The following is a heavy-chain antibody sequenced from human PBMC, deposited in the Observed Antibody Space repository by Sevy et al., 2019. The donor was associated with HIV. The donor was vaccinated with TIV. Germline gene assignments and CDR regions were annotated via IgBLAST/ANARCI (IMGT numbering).Heavy chain of an antibody. CDR1: GFIFSSYA. D-gene: IGHD1-26*01. Sequence: GGSLRLSCAASGFIFSSYAMSWVRQAPGKGLQWVSALGDSGAATYYADSVKGRFTISRDNSKNMLFLELNSLRAEDTAVYYCARVVGALPGYYYGMDVWGQGTTVTVSS. CDR3: ARVVGALPGYYYGMDV. J-gene: IGHJ6*02. V-gene: IGHV3-23*01. CDR2: LGDSGAAT.